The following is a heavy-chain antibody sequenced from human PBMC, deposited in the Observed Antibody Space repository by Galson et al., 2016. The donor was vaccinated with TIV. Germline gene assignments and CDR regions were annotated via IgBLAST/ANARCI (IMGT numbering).Heavy chain of an antibody. V-gene: IGHV3-30*02. CDR2: VHYDGSVT. D-gene: IGHD3-3*01. J-gene: IGHJ4*02. CDR1: GFTFSASG. Sequence: SLRLSCAASGFTFSASGLHWIRQAPGKGLEWVAFVHYDGSVTYYSDSVKGRFTVSRDNSKGTLFLQMNRLRLEDTGVYYCPKFDFWSAWPPSDSDYWGQGILVTVSS. CDR3: PKFDFWSAWPPSDSDY.